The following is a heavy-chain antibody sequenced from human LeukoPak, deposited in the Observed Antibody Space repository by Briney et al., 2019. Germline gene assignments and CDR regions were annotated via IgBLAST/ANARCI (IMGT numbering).Heavy chain of an antibody. Sequence: SVKVSCKASGGTFSSYAISWVRQAPGQGLEWMGGIIPIFGTANYAQKFQGSVTITADESTSTAYMELSSLRSEDTAVYYCAISYYDFWSGYYYFDYWGQGTLVIVSS. D-gene: IGHD3-3*01. V-gene: IGHV1-69*13. CDR3: AISYYDFWSGYYYFDY. CDR1: GGTFSSYA. CDR2: IIPIFGTA. J-gene: IGHJ4*02.